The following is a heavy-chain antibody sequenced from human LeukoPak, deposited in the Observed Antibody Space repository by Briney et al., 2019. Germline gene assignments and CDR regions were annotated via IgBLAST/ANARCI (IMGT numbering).Heavy chain of an antibody. CDR2: INHSGST. V-gene: IGHV4-34*01. Sequence: SETLSLTCAVYGGSFSGYYWSWIRQPPGKGLEWIGEINHSGSTNYNPSLKSRVTISVDTSKNQFSLKLSSVTAADTAVYYCARGRAPEYYFDYWGQGTLVTVSS. J-gene: IGHJ4*02. CDR1: GGSFSGYY. CDR3: ARGRAPEYYFDY. D-gene: IGHD3-10*01.